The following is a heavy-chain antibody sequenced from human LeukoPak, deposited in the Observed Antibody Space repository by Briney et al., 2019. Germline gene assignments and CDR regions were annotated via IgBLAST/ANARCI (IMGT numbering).Heavy chain of an antibody. Sequence: GGSLRLSCAASGFTFSSYGMHWVRQALGKGLEWVAFIRYDGSNKYYADSVKGRFTISRDNSKNTLYLQMNSLRAEDTAVYYCAKDPQNSSGYPYWGQGTLVTVSS. D-gene: IGHD3-22*01. J-gene: IGHJ4*02. CDR3: AKDPQNSSGYPY. V-gene: IGHV3-30*02. CDR1: GFTFSSYG. CDR2: IRYDGSNK.